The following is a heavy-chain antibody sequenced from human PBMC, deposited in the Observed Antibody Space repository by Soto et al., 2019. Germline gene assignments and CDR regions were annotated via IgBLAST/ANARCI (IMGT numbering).Heavy chain of an antibody. D-gene: IGHD6-19*01. CDR2: IIPIFGTA. J-gene: IGHJ5*02. CDR1: GGTFSSYA. Sequence: EASVKVSCKASGGTFSSYAISWVRQAPGQGLEWMGGIIPIFGTANYAQKVQGRVTITADESTGTDYMELSSLRSEDTAVYYCARDIHSSGWPRNINWFGPWGQGTLVTVSS. CDR3: ARDIHSSGWPRNINWFGP. V-gene: IGHV1-69*13.